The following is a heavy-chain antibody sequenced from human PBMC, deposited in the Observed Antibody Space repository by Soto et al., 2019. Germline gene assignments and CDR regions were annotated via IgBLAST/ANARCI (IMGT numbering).Heavy chain of an antibody. CDR3: AIAVLSSSRPSSYQYGMDV. CDR1: GGTFSSYS. Sequence: QVQLVQSGAEVKRPGSSVKVSGKASGGTFSSYSINWVRQAPGQGIEWMGSIIPLFGTTDYAQNFQGRVTISADNFTTTAYMQLSSLRSEATALYFCAIAVLSSSRPSSYQYGMDVWGPGTTVTVSS. D-gene: IGHD6-19*01. J-gene: IGHJ6*02. CDR2: IIPLFGTT. V-gene: IGHV1-69*06.